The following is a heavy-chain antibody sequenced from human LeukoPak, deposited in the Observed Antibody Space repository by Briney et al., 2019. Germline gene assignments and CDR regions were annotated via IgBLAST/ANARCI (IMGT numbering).Heavy chain of an antibody. Sequence: GGSLRLSCAASGFTFSRNGMDWVRQDPSKGLEWVAYIPYDGHNKYYADSVKGRLTISRDNSKNTLYLQMNTLRTEDTALYYCAKDFNWACDYWGQGTLVTVSS. V-gene: IGHV3-30*02. CDR2: IPYDGHNK. D-gene: IGHD7-27*01. J-gene: IGHJ4*02. CDR1: GFTFSRNG. CDR3: AKDFNWACDY.